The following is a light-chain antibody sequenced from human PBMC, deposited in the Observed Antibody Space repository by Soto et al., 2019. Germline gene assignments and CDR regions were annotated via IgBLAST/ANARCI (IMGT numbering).Light chain of an antibody. CDR3: ISYRSTSTLGV. J-gene: IGLJ1*01. CDR2: DVS. Sequence: QSALTQPASVSGSPGQSITISCSGTSSDVGAYTYVSWYQVHPGEPPKLVIYDVSKRPSGVSNRFSGSKSGNTASLTISGLQAEDEGDYYCISYRSTSTLGVFGTGTKVTVL. CDR1: SSDVGAYTY. V-gene: IGLV2-14*03.